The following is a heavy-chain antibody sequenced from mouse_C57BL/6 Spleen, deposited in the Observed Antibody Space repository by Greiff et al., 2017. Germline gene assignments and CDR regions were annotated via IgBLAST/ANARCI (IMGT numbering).Heavy chain of an antibody. CDR1: GFSFNTYA. D-gene: IGHD3-1*01. J-gene: IGHJ4*01. CDR3: VREGLGRRAYAMDY. Sequence: EVKLMESGGGLVQPKGSLKLSCAASGFSFNTYAMNWVRQAPGKGLEWVARIRSKSNNYATYYADSVKDRFTISRDDSENMLYLQMNNLKTEDTAMYYCVREGLGRRAYAMDYWGQGTSVTVSS. V-gene: IGHV10-1*01. CDR2: IRSKSNNYAT.